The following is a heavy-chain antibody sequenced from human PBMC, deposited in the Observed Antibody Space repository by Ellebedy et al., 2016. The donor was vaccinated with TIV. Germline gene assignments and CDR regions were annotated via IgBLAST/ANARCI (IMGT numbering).Heavy chain of an antibody. D-gene: IGHD6-19*01. V-gene: IGHV3-23*01. Sequence: GESLKISCAASGFTFSTYGLSWVRQAPGKGLEWVSTLSFSGGATYYADSVKGRFTISRANSKNTLHLQMNSLRADDSATYYGAKQSVVGPSSCFDYWGQGTRVTVSS. CDR2: LSFSGGAT. CDR3: AKQSVVGPSSCFDY. CDR1: GFTFSTYG. J-gene: IGHJ4*02.